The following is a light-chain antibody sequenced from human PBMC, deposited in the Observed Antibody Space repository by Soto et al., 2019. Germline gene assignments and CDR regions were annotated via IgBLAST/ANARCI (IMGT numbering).Light chain of an antibody. Sequence: EIVLTQSPATLSLSPAERATLSCRASQSVSSYLAWYQQKPGQAPRLLIYDASNRATGIPARFSGSGSGTDFTLTISSLEPEDFAVYYCQQRSNWTFGGGTKVEIK. J-gene: IGKJ4*01. V-gene: IGKV3-11*01. CDR1: QSVSSY. CDR2: DAS. CDR3: QQRSNWT.